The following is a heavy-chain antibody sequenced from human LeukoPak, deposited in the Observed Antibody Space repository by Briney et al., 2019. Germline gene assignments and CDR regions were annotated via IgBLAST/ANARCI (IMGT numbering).Heavy chain of an antibody. D-gene: IGHD3-22*01. CDR3: AREGYYYDSSGYYSEAFDI. CDR1: GFTVSSNY. CDR2: IYSGGST. J-gene: IGHJ3*02. V-gene: IGHV3-53*01. Sequence: PGGSLGLSCAASGFTVSSNYMSWVRQAPGKGLGGVYVIYSGGSTYYADSVKGRFTISRDNSKNTLYLQMNSLRAEGTAVYYCAREGYYYDSSGYYSEAFDIWGQGTMATVSS.